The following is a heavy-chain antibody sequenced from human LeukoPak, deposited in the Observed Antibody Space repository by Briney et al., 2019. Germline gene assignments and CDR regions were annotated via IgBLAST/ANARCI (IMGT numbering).Heavy chain of an antibody. V-gene: IGHV3-30*01. CDR1: GFTFSSYA. CDR3: ARDGAMTTVTTRASYYFDY. CDR2: ISYDGSNK. J-gene: IGHJ4*02. D-gene: IGHD4-17*01. Sequence: GGPLRLSCAASGFTFSSYAMHWVRQAPGKGLGWVAVISYDGSNKYYADSVKGRFTISRDNSKNTLYLQMNSLRAEDTAVYYCARDGAMTTVTTRASYYFDYWGQGTLVTVSS.